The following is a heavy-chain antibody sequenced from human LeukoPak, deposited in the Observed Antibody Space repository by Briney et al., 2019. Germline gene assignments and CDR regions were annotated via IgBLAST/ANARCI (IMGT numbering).Heavy chain of an antibody. CDR1: GGSFSGYY. CDR3: ARGRSEGSYFDY. J-gene: IGHJ4*02. D-gene: IGHD3-10*01. Sequence: SETLSLTCAVYGGSFSGYYWSWIRQPPGEGLEWIGEINHSGSTNYNPSLKSRVTISVDTSKNQFSLKLSSVTAEDTAVYYCARGRSEGSYFDYWGQGTLVTVSS. V-gene: IGHV4-34*01. CDR2: INHSGST.